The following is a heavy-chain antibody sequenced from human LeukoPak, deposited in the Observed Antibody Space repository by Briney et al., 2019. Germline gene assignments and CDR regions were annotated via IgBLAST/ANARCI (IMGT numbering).Heavy chain of an antibody. CDR3: ARSVYGLRYFDWLLSGAPFDY. CDR2: IIPIFGTA. Sequence: ASVEVSCKASGGTFSSYAISWVRQAPGQGLEWMGGIIPIFGTANYAQKFQGRVTITADESTSTAYMELSSLRSEDTAVYYCARSVYGLRYFDWLLSGAPFDYWGQGTLVTVSS. V-gene: IGHV1-69*13. D-gene: IGHD3-9*01. CDR1: GGTFSSYA. J-gene: IGHJ4*02.